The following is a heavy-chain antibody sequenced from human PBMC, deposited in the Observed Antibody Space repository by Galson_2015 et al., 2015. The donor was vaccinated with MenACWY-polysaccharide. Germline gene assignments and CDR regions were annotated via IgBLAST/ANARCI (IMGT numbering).Heavy chain of an antibody. J-gene: IGHJ2*01. V-gene: IGHV4-4*07. CDR2: IHATGST. Sequence: ETLSLTCTVSHDSITSFYWSWIRQSADKGLEYLGRIHATGSTAYNPSFRSRVAMSVDLPRNQLSLRLVSVTASDTAIYYCARRSLDNWYFDLWGRGTLVIVSS. D-gene: IGHD1-1*01. CDR3: ARRSLDNWYFDL. CDR1: HDSITSFY.